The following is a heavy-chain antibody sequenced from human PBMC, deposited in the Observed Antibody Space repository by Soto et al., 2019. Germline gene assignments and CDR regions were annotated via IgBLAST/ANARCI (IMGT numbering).Heavy chain of an antibody. CDR3: ARFFFDFWSGYSKFVF. V-gene: IGHV4-34*01. D-gene: IGHD3-3*01. Sequence: PSETLSLTCAVYGGSFSGYYWSWIRQPPGKGLEWIGEINHSGSTNYNPSLKSRVTISVDTSKNQFSLKLSSVTAADTAVYYCARFFFDFWSGYSKFVFWGQGILVTVFS. CDR2: INHSGST. CDR1: GGSFSGYY. J-gene: IGHJ4*02.